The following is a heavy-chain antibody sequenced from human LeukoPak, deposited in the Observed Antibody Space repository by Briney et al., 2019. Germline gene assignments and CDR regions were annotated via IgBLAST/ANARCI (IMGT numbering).Heavy chain of an antibody. V-gene: IGHV3-23*01. CDR2: IVGTSGTT. CDR3: ARGRGPTVIVVVHVKPTDH. Sequence: PGGSLRLSCEACGFTLSDYAMTWVRQAPGKGLEWVASIVGTSGTTYYADSVKGRFTISTDSSKNTVFLQMSSLRPDDTAVYFCARGRGPTVIVVVHVKPTDHWGQGSLVTVSS. CDR1: GFTLSDYA. J-gene: IGHJ5*02. D-gene: IGHD3-22*01.